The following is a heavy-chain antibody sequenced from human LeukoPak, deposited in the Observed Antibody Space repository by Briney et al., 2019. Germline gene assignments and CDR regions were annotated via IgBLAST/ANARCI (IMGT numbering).Heavy chain of an antibody. CDR2: ISGDGGST. Sequence: PGGSLRLSCAASGFTFDDYAMHWVRQAPGKGLEWVSLISGDGGSTHYADSVKGRFTISRDNSKNSLYLQMNSLRTEDTALYYCAKDIVAGTVLNAFDIWGQGTMVTVSS. CDR3: AKDIVAGTVLNAFDI. CDR1: GFTFDDYA. J-gene: IGHJ3*02. D-gene: IGHD5-12*01. V-gene: IGHV3-43*02.